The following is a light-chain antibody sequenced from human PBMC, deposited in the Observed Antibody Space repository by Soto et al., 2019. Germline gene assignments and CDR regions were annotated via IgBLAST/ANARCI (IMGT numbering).Light chain of an antibody. CDR3: QQYNNWPLT. CDR2: SAS. J-gene: IGKJ4*01. V-gene: IGKV3-15*01. Sequence: EIVMKQSPATLSVSPGERATLSCRASQSVNNNLAWYQQKPGQAPRLLIYSASARATGIPARFSGSGSGTEFTLTISSLQSEDFAVYYCQQYNNWPLTFGGGTKVEIK. CDR1: QSVNNN.